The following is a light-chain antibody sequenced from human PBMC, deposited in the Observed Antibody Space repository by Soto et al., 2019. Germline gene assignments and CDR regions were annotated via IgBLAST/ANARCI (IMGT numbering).Light chain of an antibody. Sequence: QSVLTQPASVSGSPGQSITISCTGTSSDVGDYNYVSWYQQHPGKVPKLMISAVSNRPSGVSDRFSGSKSGNTASLTISGLQAEDEADYYCSYMRNSLYVFGTGTKVTVL. CDR2: AVS. CDR1: SSDVGDYNY. V-gene: IGLV2-14*01. CDR3: CSYMRNSLYV. J-gene: IGLJ1*01.